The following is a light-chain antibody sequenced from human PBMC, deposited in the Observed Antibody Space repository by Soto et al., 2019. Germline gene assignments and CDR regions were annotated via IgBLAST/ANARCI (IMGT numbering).Light chain of an antibody. CDR1: QSVSSSY. V-gene: IGKV3-20*01. CDR3: QQYGISPYT. Sequence: EIVLTQSPGTLSLSPGERASLSCRASQSVSSSYLAWYQQNPGQAPRLLIYGASNRATGIPDRFSGSGSGTVFTLTISRLEPEDFAVFYCQQYGISPYTFGQGTKLEIK. CDR2: GAS. J-gene: IGKJ2*01.